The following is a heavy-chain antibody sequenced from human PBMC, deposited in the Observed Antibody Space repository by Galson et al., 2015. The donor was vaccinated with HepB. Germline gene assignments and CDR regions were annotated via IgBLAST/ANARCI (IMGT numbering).Heavy chain of an antibody. CDR1: GFTFSSYA. Sequence: SLRLSCAASGFTFSSYAMSWVRQAPGKGLEWVSAISGSGGSTYYADSVKGRFTISRDNSKNTLYLQMNSLRAEDTAVYYCAKDSRPSGGYWDDAFDIWGQGTMVTVSS. V-gene: IGHV3-23*01. J-gene: IGHJ3*02. CDR2: ISGSGGST. CDR3: AKDSRPSGGYWDDAFDI. D-gene: IGHD1-26*01.